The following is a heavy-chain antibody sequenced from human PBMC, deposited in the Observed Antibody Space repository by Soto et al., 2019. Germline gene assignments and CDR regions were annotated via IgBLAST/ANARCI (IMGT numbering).Heavy chain of an antibody. CDR3: AIERRSSGWYKRVDY. CDR2: ISDSGGSA. CDR1: GLTFCTYA. D-gene: IGHD6-19*01. V-gene: IGHV3-23*01. J-gene: IGHJ4*02. Sequence: GGSLRLSCAASGLTFCTYAMNWVRQDPGKGLEWVSSISDSGGSADYADSVKGRFTISRDNSKNTLYLQMNSLRADDTAVYYCAIERRSSGWYKRVDYWGQGTLVTVSS.